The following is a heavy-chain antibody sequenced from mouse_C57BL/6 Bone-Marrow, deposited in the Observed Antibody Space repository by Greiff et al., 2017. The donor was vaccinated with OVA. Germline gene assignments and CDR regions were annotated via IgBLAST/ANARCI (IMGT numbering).Heavy chain of an antibody. V-gene: IGHV1-50*01. J-gene: IGHJ4*01. CDR3: ASRGHAMDY. CDR2: IDPSDSYT. CDR1: GYTFTSYW. Sequence: QVQLQQPGAELVQPGASVKLSCKASGYTFTSYWMQWVNQRPGQGLEWIGEIDPSDSYTNYNQKFKGKATLTVDTSSSTAYMQLSSLTSEDSAVYYCASRGHAMDYWGQGTSVTVSS.